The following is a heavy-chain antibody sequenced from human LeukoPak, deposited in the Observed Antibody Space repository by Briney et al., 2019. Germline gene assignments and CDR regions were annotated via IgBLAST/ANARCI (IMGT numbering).Heavy chain of an antibody. CDR2: LSYRGSTNYRTT. CDR3: ARGIADRYNWFDP. D-gene: IGHD6-13*01. Sequence: SETLSLTCTVSGASISSYYWTWMRQPPGKGLEWIGYLSYRGSTNYRTTNYNPALRSRVTISEDTSQKQFSLELSSVTAADTAVYYCARGIADRYNWFDPWGQGILVTVSS. V-gene: IGHV4-59*08. CDR1: GASISSYY. J-gene: IGHJ5*02.